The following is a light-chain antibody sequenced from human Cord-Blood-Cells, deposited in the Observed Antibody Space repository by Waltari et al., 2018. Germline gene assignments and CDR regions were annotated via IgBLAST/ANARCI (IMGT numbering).Light chain of an antibody. CDR1: SSDFGGYNY. V-gene: IGLV2-14*01. CDR2: DVS. CDR3: SSYTSSSTL. Sequence: QSALTQPASVSGSPVQSITISCTGTSSDFGGYNYVSWYQQHPGKAPKLMIYDVSNRPSGVSNRFSGSKSGNTASLTISGLQAEDEADYYCSSYTSSSTLFGTGTKVTVL. J-gene: IGLJ1*01.